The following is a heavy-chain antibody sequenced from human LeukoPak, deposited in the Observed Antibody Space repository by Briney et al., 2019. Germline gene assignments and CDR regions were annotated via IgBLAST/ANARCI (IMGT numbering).Heavy chain of an antibody. CDR2: ISGSDTTT. CDR1: GFAFSAYE. CDR3: TTLGYHLDS. Sequence: PGRSLRLSCLASGFAFSAYEMNWVRQAPGRGLEWVSYISGSDTTTYYADSVRGRFTIFRDNAKNSLYLQMNSLRAEDTALYYCTTLGYHLDSWGQGTLVTVSS. V-gene: IGHV3-48*03. D-gene: IGHD3-22*01. J-gene: IGHJ4*02.